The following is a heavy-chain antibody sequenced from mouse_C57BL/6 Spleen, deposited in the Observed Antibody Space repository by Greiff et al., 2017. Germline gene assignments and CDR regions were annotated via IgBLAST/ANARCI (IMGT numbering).Heavy chain of an antibody. CDR3: ARSPTAQAAWFAY. V-gene: IGHV1-64*01. Sequence: QVHVKQPGAELVKPGASVKLSCKASGYTFTSYWMHWVKQRPGQGLEWIGMIHPNSGSTNYNEKFKSKATLTVDKSSSTAYMQLSSLTSEDSAVYYCARSPTAQAAWFAYWGQGTLVTVSA. CDR2: IHPNSGST. CDR1: GYTFTSYW. D-gene: IGHD3-2*02. J-gene: IGHJ3*01.